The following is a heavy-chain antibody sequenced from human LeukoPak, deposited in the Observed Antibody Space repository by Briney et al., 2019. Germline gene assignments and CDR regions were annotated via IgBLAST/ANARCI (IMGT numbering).Heavy chain of an antibody. CDR3: ARGHWQLKI. J-gene: IGHJ4*01. D-gene: IGHD6-6*01. Sequence: GGSLRLSCLASGFSFNSYTMNWVREAPGKGLEWVSYIHRSDGSTYYADSVKGRFSISRDNTKNSLFLQMDSLTADDTAVYYCARGHWQLKIWGQGILVTVSS. CDR1: GFSFNSYT. V-gene: IGHV3-48*03. CDR2: IHRSDGST.